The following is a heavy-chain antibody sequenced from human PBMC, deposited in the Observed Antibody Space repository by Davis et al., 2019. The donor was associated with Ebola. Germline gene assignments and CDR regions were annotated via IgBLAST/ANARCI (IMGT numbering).Heavy chain of an antibody. CDR3: ARGVGGYCSSTSCRAEYYYGMDV. D-gene: IGHD2-2*01. V-gene: IGHV4-31*03. CDR2: IYDSGST. Sequence: LRLSCTVSGGFVSSGGYYWSWIRQHPGKGLEWIGYIYDSGSTYYNPSLKSRVTISADTSKNQFSLKLSSVTAADTAVYYCARGVGGYCSSTSCRAEYYYGMDVWGQGTTVTVSS. J-gene: IGHJ6*02. CDR1: GGFVSSGGYY.